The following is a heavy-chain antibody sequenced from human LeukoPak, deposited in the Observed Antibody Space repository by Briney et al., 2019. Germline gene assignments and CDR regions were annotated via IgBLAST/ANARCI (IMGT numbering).Heavy chain of an antibody. CDR1: GFTFNTYS. J-gene: IGHJ3*02. CDR3: ARDLLSAFDI. V-gene: IGHV3-21*01. CDR2: ISSSSSYI. Sequence: PGGSLRLSCAASGFTFNTYSMNWVRQAPGKGLEWASSISSSSSYIYYADSVKGRFAISRDNAKDSLYLQMNSLRAEDTAVYYCARDLLSAFDIWGQGTMVTVSS.